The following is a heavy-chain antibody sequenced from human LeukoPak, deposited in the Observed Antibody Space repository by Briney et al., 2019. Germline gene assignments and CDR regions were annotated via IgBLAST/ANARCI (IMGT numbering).Heavy chain of an antibody. J-gene: IGHJ4*02. Sequence: SETLSLTCAVYGGSFSGYYWSWIRQPPGKGLEWIGSIYYSGSTYYNPSLKSRVTISVDTSKNQFSLKLSSVTAADTAVYYCARAQRGVEFDYWGQGTLVTVSS. CDR1: GGSFSGYY. CDR2: IYYSGST. CDR3: ARAQRGVEFDY. D-gene: IGHD3-10*01. V-gene: IGHV4-34*01.